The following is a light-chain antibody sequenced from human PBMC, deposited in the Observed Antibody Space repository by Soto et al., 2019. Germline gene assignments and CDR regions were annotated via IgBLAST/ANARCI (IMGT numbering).Light chain of an antibody. V-gene: IGKV1-39*01. CDR2: AAS. CDR1: QSISLF. J-gene: IGKJ1*01. CDR3: HQTDSIPET. Sequence: DIQMTQSPSSLSASVGATVTITCRASQSISLFLNWYQQKPGKAPKLLIYAASSLQSGVPPRFSGNGSGTDFTLTISSLQPEDFATYYCHQTDSIPETFGQGPKVEIK.